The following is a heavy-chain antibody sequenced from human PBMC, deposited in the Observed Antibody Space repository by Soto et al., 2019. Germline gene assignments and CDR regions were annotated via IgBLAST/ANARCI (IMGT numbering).Heavy chain of an antibody. CDR2: ISSSSSYI. D-gene: IGHD3-22*01. V-gene: IGHV3-21*01. CDR1: GFTFSSYS. CDR3: ARGLRYDSSGGNWFDP. J-gene: IGHJ5*02. Sequence: GGSLRLSCAASGFTFSSYSMNWVRQAPGKGLEWVSSISSSSSYIYYADSVKGRFTISRDNAKNSLYLQMNSLRAEDTAVYYCARGLRYDSSGGNWFDPWGQGTLVTVSS.